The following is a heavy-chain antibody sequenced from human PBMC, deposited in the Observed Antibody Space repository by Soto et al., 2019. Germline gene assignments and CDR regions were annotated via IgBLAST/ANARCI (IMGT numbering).Heavy chain of an antibody. J-gene: IGHJ4*02. CDR3: ASASPPGWHVDY. Sequence: EAQLVESGGGLVQPGGSLRLSCAASEFTFSSYSMNWVRQAPGKGLEWISYISSSSSTIYYADSVRGRFTISRDNAKNSLYLQMTSPRDGDTAAYWWASASPPGWHVDYWGSGTLVTASS. D-gene: IGHD6-19*01. V-gene: IGHV3-48*02. CDR1: EFTFSSYS. CDR2: ISSSSSTI.